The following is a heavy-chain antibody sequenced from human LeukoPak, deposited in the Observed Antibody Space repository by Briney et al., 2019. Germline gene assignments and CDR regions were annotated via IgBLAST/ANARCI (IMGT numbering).Heavy chain of an antibody. CDR3: ARGDYYYYYYMDV. J-gene: IGHJ6*03. Sequence: GGSLRLSCAASGFTFSDYNMKWVRQAPGKGLEWVSSISSSSSTIYYAGSVKGRFTISRENAKNSLYLQMNSLRAEDTAVYYCARGDYYYYYYMDVWGKGTTVTVSS. CDR2: ISSSSSTI. CDR1: GFTFSDYN. V-gene: IGHV3-48*01.